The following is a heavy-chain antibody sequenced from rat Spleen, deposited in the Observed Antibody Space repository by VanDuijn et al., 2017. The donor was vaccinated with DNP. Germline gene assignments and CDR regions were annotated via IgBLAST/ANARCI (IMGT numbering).Heavy chain of an antibody. CDR1: GYSITSNY. D-gene: IGHD1-11*01. J-gene: IGHJ2*01. CDR2: IRYSGTT. Sequence: EVQLQESGPGLVKPSQSLSLTCSVTGYSITSNYWGWIRKFPGNKMEYLGHIRYSGTTKYNPSLKSRFSITRDTSKNKFFLQLNSVTTEDTAIYYCARGPNYGGYADYFDYWGQGVMVTVSS. CDR3: ARGPNYGGYADYFDY. V-gene: IGHV3-1*01.